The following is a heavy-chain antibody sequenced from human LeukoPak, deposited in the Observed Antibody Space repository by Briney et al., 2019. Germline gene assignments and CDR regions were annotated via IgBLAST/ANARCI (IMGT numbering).Heavy chain of an antibody. V-gene: IGHV4-59*01. Sequence: SETLSLTCTVSGGSISSNYWSWIRQPPGKGLEWIGHIYYSGSTNFNPSLKSRVTISVDTSKTQFSLKLSSVTAADTAVYYCTRTSSATAIDYWGQGTLVTVSS. J-gene: IGHJ4*02. CDR2: IYYSGST. D-gene: IGHD1-1*01. CDR3: TRTSSATAIDY. CDR1: GGSISSNY.